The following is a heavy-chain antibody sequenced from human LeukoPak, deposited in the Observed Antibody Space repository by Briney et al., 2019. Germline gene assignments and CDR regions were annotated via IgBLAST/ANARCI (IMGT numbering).Heavy chain of an antibody. J-gene: IGHJ4*02. CDR2: ISGSGGST. D-gene: IGHD5-18*01. V-gene: IGHV3-23*01. Sequence: GGSLRLSCAASGSTFSSYGMSWVRQAPGKGLEWVSAISGSGGSTYYADSVKGRFTTSRDNSKNTLYLQMNSLRAEDTAVYYCAKDGGYSYFYWGQGTLVTVSS. CDR3: AKDGGYSYFY. CDR1: GSTFSSYG.